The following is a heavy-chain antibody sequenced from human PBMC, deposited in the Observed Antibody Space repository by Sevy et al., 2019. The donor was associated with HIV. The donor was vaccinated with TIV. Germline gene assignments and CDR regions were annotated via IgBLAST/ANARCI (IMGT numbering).Heavy chain of an antibody. CDR3: ARVAVEYCTDDCYHRFDY. CDR2: ISYSGTNK. CDR1: GFTFTLYA. D-gene: IGHD2-21*02. J-gene: IGHJ4*02. V-gene: IGHV3-30-3*01. Sequence: RGSLRLSCAASGFTFTLYAIHWVRQAPGKGLEWVALISYSGTNKYYADSVKGRFTISRDDSKNTAYLQMNNLGTDDTAVYYCARVAVEYCTDDCYHRFDYWGQGTQVTVSS.